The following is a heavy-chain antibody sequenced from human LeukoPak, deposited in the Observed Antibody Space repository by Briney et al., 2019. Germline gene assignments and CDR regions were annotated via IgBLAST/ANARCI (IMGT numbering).Heavy chain of an antibody. CDR2: IYYSGST. V-gene: IGHV4-59*08. CDR3: ACTTVTTSDAFDI. D-gene: IGHD4-11*01. J-gene: IGHJ3*02. CDR1: GGSISSYY. Sequence: PSETLSLTCTVSGGSISSYYWSWIRQPPGKGLEWIGYIYYSGSTNYNPSLKSRVTISVDTSKNQFSLKLSSVTAADTAVYYCACTTVTTSDAFDIWGQGTTVTVSS.